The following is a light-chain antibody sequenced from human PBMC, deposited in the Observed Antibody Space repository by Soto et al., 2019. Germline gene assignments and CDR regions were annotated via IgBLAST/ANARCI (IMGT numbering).Light chain of an antibody. J-gene: IGKJ2*01. Sequence: EIVMTQSPATLSLSLGERVTLSCRASQSVSTTLAWYQQKPGQAPRLLIYGASRRATGIPDRFSGSGSGTDFTLTISRLEPEDFAVYYCQQYGSSTYTFGQGTKVDIK. CDR3: QQYGSSTYT. V-gene: IGKV3-20*01. CDR1: QSVSTT. CDR2: GAS.